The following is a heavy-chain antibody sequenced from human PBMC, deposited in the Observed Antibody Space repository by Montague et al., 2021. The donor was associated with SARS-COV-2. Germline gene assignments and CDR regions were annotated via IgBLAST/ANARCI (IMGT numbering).Heavy chain of an antibody. D-gene: IGHD6-19*01. CDR2: IYHSGST. CDR3: ARGNSSGWYGYYYYGMDA. J-gene: IGHJ6*02. Sequence: SETLSLTCAVSGGSISSSNWWSWVRQPPGKGLEWIGEIYHSGSTNYNPSLKSRVTISVDKSKNQFSLKLSSVTAADTAVYYCARGNSSGWYGYYYYGMDAWGQGTTVTVSS. CDR1: GGSISSSNW. V-gene: IGHV4-4*02.